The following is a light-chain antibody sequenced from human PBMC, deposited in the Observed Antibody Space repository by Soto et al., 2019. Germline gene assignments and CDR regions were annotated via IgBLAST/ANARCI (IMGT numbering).Light chain of an antibody. V-gene: IGLV1-47*01. CDR2: RNN. CDR3: AAWDDSLSAHV. J-gene: IGLJ2*01. CDR1: SSNIGSKY. Sequence: QSVLTRPPSACGTPGQRFTISCSGSSSNIGSKYVYWHQQLQGTAHKLLIYRNNQRPSGVPGRFSGPKTGTSASLAISGLRSEDEAAYYCAAWDDSLSAHVFGRGTKLTVL.